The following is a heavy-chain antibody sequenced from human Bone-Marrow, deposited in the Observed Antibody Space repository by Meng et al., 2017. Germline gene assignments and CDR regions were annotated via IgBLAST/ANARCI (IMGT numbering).Heavy chain of an antibody. D-gene: IGHD3-22*01. CDR1: GFTFTSPA. J-gene: IGHJ4*02. CDR3: ARGDSSGYFRKPKYFDY. V-gene: IGHV1-58*01. CDR2: IVVGSGNT. Sequence: SVKVSCKASGFTFTSPAVQWVRQARGQRLEWIVWIVVGSGNTNYAQKFQERVTITRDISTSTAYMGLSSLRSEDTAVYYCARGDSSGYFRKPKYFDYWGQGTLVTVSS.